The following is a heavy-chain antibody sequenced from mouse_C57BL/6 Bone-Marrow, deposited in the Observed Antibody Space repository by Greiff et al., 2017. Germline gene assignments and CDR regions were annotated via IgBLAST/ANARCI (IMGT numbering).Heavy chain of an antibody. Sequence: VQLQQPGAELVMPGASVKLSCKASGYTFTSYWMHWVKQRPGQGLEWIGEIDPSDSYTNYNQKFKGKYTLTVDKSSSTAYMQLSSLTSEDSAVYYCARGGFLYYFDYWGQGTTLTVSS. D-gene: IGHD3-1*01. CDR3: ARGGFLYYFDY. CDR2: IDPSDSYT. J-gene: IGHJ2*01. CDR1: GYTFTSYW. V-gene: IGHV1-69*01.